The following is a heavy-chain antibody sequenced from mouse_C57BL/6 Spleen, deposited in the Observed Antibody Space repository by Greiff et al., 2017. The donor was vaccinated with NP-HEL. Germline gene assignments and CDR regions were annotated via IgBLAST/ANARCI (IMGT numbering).Heavy chain of an antibody. CDR3: ARENYGSSYLDY. CDR2: ISDGGSYT. CDR1: GFTFSSYA. Sequence: DVHLVESGGGLVKPGGSLKLSCAASGFTFSSYAMSWVRQTPEKRLEWVATISDGGSYTYYPDNVKGRFTISRDNAKNNLYLQMSHLKSEDTAMYYCARENYGSSYLDYWGQGTTLTVSS. D-gene: IGHD1-1*01. V-gene: IGHV5-4*01. J-gene: IGHJ2*01.